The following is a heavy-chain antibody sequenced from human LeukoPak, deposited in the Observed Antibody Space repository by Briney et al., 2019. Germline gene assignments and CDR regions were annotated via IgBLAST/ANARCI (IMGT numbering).Heavy chain of an antibody. Sequence: GGSLRLSCAASGFTFSSYEMNWVRQAPGKGLEWVSYISSSGRTAYYAESVKGRFTISRDNAKNSLFLQMNSLRAEDTAIYYCARGDRAAAGFDYWGQGTLVTVSS. CDR3: ARGDRAAAGFDY. J-gene: IGHJ4*02. D-gene: IGHD6-13*01. V-gene: IGHV3-48*03. CDR2: ISSSGRTA. CDR1: GFTFSSYE.